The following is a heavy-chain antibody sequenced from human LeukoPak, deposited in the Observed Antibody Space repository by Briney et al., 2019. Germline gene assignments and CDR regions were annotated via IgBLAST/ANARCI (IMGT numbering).Heavy chain of an antibody. V-gene: IGHV4-34*01. J-gene: IGHJ3*02. CDR3: ARDRGIVVPAKYGRFWSGYASDAFDI. Sequence: SETLSLTRAVYGGSFTIYSWTWIRQSPGKGLEWIGEINHSGNTNYNPSLKSRVTISVDTSKNQFSLQVTSVTAADTAVYYCARDRGIVVPAKYGRFWSGYASDAFDIWGQGTMVTVSS. D-gene: IGHD3-3*01. CDR2: INHSGNT. CDR1: GGSFTIYS.